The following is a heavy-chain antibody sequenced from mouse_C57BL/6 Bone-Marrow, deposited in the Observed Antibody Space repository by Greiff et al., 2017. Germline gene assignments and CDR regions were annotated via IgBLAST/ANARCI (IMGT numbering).Heavy chain of an antibody. J-gene: IGHJ3*01. D-gene: IGHD4-1*01. CDR1: GFTFSDAW. Sequence: EVKLVESGGGLVQPGGSMKLSCAASGFTFSDAWMDWVRQSPEKGLEWVAEIRNKANNHATYYAESVKGRFTISRDDSKSSVYLQMNSLRAEDTGIYYCTRRRGGTGRFAYWGQGTLVTVSA. CDR3: TRRRGGTGRFAY. CDR2: IRNKANNHAT. V-gene: IGHV6-6*01.